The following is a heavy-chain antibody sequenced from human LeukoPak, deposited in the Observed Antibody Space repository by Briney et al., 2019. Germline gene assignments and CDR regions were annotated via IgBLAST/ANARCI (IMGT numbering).Heavy chain of an antibody. J-gene: IGHJ5*02. D-gene: IGHD3-3*01. V-gene: IGHV1-46*01. CDR1: GYTFTGYC. Sequence: GASVKVSCKASGYTFTGYCMHWVRQAPGQGLEWMGMITPSDGGTTYAQKFQGRVTMTRDTSTSTVYMELSSLRSEDTAIYFCARDPTVITSSRITIFGVVKSPHNWFDPWGQGTLVTVSS. CDR3: ARDPTVITSSRITIFGVVKSPHNWFDP. CDR2: ITPSDGGT.